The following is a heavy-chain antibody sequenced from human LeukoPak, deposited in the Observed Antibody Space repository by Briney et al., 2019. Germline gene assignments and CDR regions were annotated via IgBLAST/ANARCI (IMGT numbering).Heavy chain of an antibody. CDR3: VGGSRNYYYYYGMDV. CDR2: ISGSGGST. D-gene: IGHD1-26*01. Sequence: PGGSLRLSCAASGFTFSSYAMSWVRQAPGKGLEWVSAISGSGGSTYYADSVKGRYTISRDNSKNTLYLQMNSLRAEDTAVYYCVGGSRNYYYYYGMDVWGQGTTVTVSS. V-gene: IGHV3-23*01. CDR1: GFTFSSYA. J-gene: IGHJ6*02.